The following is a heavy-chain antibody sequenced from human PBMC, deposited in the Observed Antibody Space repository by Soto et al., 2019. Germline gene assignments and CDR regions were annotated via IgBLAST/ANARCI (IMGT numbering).Heavy chain of an antibody. CDR1: GGSFSGYY. CDR3: ARGRKRIAVAGPNVVYYFDY. Sequence: QVQLQQWGAGLLKPSETLSLTCAVYGGSFSGYYWSWIRQPPGKGLEWIGEINHSGSTNYNPSLKGRVTISVDTAKTQFSLKLSSVTAADTALYYCARGRKRIAVAGPNVVYYFDYWGQGTLVTVSS. V-gene: IGHV4-34*01. CDR2: INHSGST. D-gene: IGHD6-19*01. J-gene: IGHJ4*02.